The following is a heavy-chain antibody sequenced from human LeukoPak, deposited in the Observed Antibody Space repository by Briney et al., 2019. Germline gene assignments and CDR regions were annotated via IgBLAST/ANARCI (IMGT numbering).Heavy chain of an antibody. CDR2: IYYSGST. V-gene: IGHV4-39*01. CDR1: GGLISISSYF. Sequence: SDTLSLSCTVSGGLISISSYFWGSIRQPPGKGLEWIGSIYYSGSTYYNPSLKSRVTISVDTSKNQLSLKLSSVTAADTAVYYCARHFRDGYNPYYFDYWGQGTLVTVSS. D-gene: IGHD5-24*01. CDR3: ARHFRDGYNPYYFDY. J-gene: IGHJ4*02.